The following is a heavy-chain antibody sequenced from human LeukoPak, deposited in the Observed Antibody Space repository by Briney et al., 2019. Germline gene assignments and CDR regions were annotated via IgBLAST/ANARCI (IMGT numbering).Heavy chain of an antibody. CDR1: GDSIRSSRFY. D-gene: IGHD1-26*01. CDR3: ARRDVGATIDY. V-gene: IGHV4-39*01. Sequence: PSETLSLTCTVSGDSIRSSRFYWGLIRQPPGRGLEWIGSILYTGRTFYSPSLKSRVTISVDTSKNQFSLRLGSVTASDTAVYYCARRDVGATIDYWGQGTLVTVSS. CDR2: ILYTGRT. J-gene: IGHJ4*02.